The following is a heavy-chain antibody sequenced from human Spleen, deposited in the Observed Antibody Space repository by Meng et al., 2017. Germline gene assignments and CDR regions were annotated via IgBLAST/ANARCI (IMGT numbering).Heavy chain of an antibody. D-gene: IGHD3-16*01. CDR3: ARDLWELRYKAPFDP. CDR1: GCSISSGRYY. J-gene: IGHJ5*02. V-gene: IGHV4-39*07. Sequence: QLQQWRARLLKPSEPLSLTCAVSGCSISSGRYYWNWIRQAPGQGLEWIGSVYYSGITYYNPSLESRVTISVDTSKNQFSLKLSSVTAADTAVYYCARDLWELRYKAPFDPWGQGILVTVSS. CDR2: VYYSGIT.